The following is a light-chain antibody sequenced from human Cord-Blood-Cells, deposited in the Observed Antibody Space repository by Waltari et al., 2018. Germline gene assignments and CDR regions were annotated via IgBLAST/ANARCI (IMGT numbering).Light chain of an antibody. CDR2: LGS. J-gene: IGKJ4*01. CDR1: QSLLHSNGYNY. V-gene: IGKV2-28*01. CDR3: MQALQNLLT. Sequence: DIVMTQSPLSLPVTPGEPAAISCSSIQSLLHSNGYNYLDRYLQKPGQSPQLLIYLGSNRASGVPDRFSGSGSGTDFTLKISRVEAEDVGVYYCMQALQNLLTFGGGTKVEIK.